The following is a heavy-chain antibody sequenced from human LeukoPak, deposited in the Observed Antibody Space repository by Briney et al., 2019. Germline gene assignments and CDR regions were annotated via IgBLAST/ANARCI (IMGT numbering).Heavy chain of an antibody. V-gene: IGHV4-59*11. CDR1: GGSINSHY. J-gene: IGHJ5*02. D-gene: IGHD6-19*01. CDR3: ARLNEIGGWSGLNWFDP. CDR2: IHYTGTT. Sequence: SETLSLTCIVSGGSINSHYWSWIRQPPGKGLKWIGDIHYTGTTKYNPSVKSRVTISIDTSKNQFSLKLSSVTAADTAVYYCARLNEIGGWSGLNWFDPWGQGTLVTVSS.